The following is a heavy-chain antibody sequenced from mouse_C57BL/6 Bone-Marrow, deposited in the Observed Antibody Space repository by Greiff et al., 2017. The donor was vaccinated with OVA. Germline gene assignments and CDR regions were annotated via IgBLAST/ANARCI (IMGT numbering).Heavy chain of an antibody. CDR2: IDPENGDT. CDR1: GFNIKDDY. CDR3: TTEDYGY. J-gene: IGHJ2*01. Sequence: VQLQQSGAELVRPRASVKLSCTASGFNIKDDYMHWVKQRPEQGLEWIGWIDPENGDTEYASKFQGKATITADTSSNTAYLQLSSLTSEDTAVYYCTTEDYGYWGQGTTLTVSS. V-gene: IGHV14-4*01. D-gene: IGHD1-1*01.